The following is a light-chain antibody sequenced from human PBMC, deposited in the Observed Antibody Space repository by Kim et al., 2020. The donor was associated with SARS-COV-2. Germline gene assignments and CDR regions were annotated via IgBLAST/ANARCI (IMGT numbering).Light chain of an antibody. CDR2: GKN. CDR3: NSRDSSGNHLDV. Sequence: LRNTVRITCQGDSLRSYYASWYQQKPGKAPVLVIYGKNNRPSGIPDRFSGSSSGNTASLTITGAQAEDEADYYCNSRDSSGNHLDVFGTGTKVTVL. J-gene: IGLJ1*01. CDR1: SLRSYY. V-gene: IGLV3-19*01.